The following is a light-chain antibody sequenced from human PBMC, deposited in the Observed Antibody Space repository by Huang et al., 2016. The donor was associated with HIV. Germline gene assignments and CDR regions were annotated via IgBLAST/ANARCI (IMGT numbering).Light chain of an antibody. CDR3: QQRSSWPLT. CDR2: DAS. J-gene: IGKJ4*01. Sequence: DIVLTQSPATLSLSPGERATLSCRASQSVNRYLAWYQQKPGQAPRLLLYDASTRATGIPGRFSGSGSGTAFTLTISSLEPEDFAVYYCQQRSSWPLTFGGGTKVEIK. CDR1: QSVNRY. V-gene: IGKV3-11*01.